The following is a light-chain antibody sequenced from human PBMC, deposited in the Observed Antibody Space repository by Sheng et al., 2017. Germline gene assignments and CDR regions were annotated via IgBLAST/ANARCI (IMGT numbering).Light chain of an antibody. J-gene: IGKJ2*01. Sequence: EIVLTQSPATLSLSPGQRATLSCRASQGVGSYLAWYQQKPGQTPRLLIYETSKRATGIPARFSGSGSGTDFTLTISSLQSEDFAVYYCQQYGSSPRWYTFGQGTKLEIK. CDR3: QQYGSSPRWYT. V-gene: IGKV3-11*01. CDR2: ETS. CDR1: QGVGSY.